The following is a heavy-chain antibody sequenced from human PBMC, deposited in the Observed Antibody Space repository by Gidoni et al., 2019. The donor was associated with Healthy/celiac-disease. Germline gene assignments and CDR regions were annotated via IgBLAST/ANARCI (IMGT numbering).Heavy chain of an antibody. CDR1: GGSFSGYF. CDR2: INHSGST. J-gene: IGHJ6*02. Sequence: HVQLQQWGAGLLKPSETLSLTCAVYGGSFSGYFWSWIRQPPGKGLDWIGEINHSGSTNYNPSLKSRVSISVDTSKNQFSLKLSSVTAADTAVYYCARAGRRIAAAGNGMDVWGQGTTVTVSS. D-gene: IGHD6-13*01. CDR3: ARAGRRIAAAGNGMDV. V-gene: IGHV4-34*01.